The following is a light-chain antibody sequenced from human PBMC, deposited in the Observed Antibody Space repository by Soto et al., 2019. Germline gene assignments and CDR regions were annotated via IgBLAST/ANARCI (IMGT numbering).Light chain of an antibody. CDR3: SSYASTNTLI. CDR2: EVS. Sequence: QSVLTQPASVSGSPGQSITISCTGTSSDIGGSRYVSWYQQHPGKAPKLMIHEVSNRPSGVSSRFSGSKSGNPASLTIFGLQAEDEADYYCSSYASTNTLIFGGGTKLTVL. J-gene: IGLJ2*01. CDR1: SSDIGGSRY. V-gene: IGLV2-14*03.